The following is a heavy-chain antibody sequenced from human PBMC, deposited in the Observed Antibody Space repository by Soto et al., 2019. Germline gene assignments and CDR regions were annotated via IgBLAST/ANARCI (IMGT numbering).Heavy chain of an antibody. CDR1: GFTFSNAW. D-gene: IGHD3-3*02. V-gene: IGHV3-15*01. J-gene: IGHJ6*02. CDR3: TTNLLLHPVLAQFGWYYGMDV. Sequence: GGSLRLSCAASGFTFSNAWMNWVRQAPGKGLEWVGHIKAKTEGGPTDYAAPVKGRFPTSRDDSQTTLYLQMSSLRTDDTAVYYCTTNLLLHPVLAQFGWYYGMDVWALGPTVTVSS. CDR2: IKAKTEGGPT.